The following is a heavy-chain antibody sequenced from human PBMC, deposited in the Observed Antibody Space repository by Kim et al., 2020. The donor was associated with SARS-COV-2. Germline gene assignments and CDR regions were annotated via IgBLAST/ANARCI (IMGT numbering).Heavy chain of an antibody. CDR3: ARDLEGFDY. V-gene: IGHV1-46*01. CDR1: GYTFTNNY. Sequence: ASVKVSCKASGYTFTNNYVHWVRLAPGQGLEWMGMVYPHDGSTSYAQNFQGIVTMTSDTSTTTVYMELSSLRSDDTAMYYCARDLEGFDYWGQGTLVTVSS. J-gene: IGHJ4*02. CDR2: VYPHDGST. D-gene: IGHD1-1*01.